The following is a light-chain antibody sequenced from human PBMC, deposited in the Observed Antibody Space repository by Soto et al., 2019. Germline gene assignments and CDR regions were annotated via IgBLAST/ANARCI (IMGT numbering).Light chain of an antibody. J-gene: IGKJ5*01. CDR3: QQYTGPPTT. V-gene: IGKV3-20*01. CDR2: GAS. CDR1: QSVSSSQ. Sequence: EVVLTQSPGTLSLSPGERATLSCRASQSVSSSQLTWFQQKPGQAPRLLIYGASTRAAGIPDRFSGSGSGTDFTLTITRLEPEDSAVYFCQQYTGPPTTFGQGTRLEIK.